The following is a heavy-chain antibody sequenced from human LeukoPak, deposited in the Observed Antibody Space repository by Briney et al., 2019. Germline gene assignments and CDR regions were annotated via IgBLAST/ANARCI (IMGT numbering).Heavy chain of an antibody. CDR1: GRSLSSYY. CDR3: ARLYSGSYYHY. CDR2: IYYSGNT. D-gene: IGHD1-26*01. J-gene: IGHJ4*02. Sequence: SETLSLTCTVSGRSLSSYYWSWIRQPTPKGLEWIGYIYYSGNTNYNPSLKSRVTISVDTSKNQFSLKLSSVTAADTAVYYCARLYSGSYYHYWGQGTLVSVSS. V-gene: IGHV4-59*01.